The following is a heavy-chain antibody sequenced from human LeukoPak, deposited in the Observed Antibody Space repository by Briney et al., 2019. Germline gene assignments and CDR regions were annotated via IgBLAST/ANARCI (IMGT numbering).Heavy chain of an antibody. V-gene: IGHV3-30*18. J-gene: IGHJ6*02. Sequence: GGSLRLSCAASGFTFSSYGMHWVRQAPGKGLEWVAVISYDGSNKYYAGSVKGRFTISRDNSKNTLYLQMNSLRAEDTAVYYCAKDIVATSRYYYYGMDVWGQGTTVTVSS. CDR2: ISYDGSNK. CDR3: AKDIVATSRYYYYGMDV. CDR1: GFTFSSYG. D-gene: IGHD5-12*01.